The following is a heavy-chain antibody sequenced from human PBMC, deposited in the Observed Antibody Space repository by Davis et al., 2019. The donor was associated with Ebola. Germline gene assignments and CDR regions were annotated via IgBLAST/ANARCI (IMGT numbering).Heavy chain of an antibody. Sequence: SETLSLTCTVSGGSVSSGSYYWSWIRQPPGKGLEWIGYIYYSGSTNYNPSLKSRVTISVDTSKNQFSLKLGPVTAADTAVYYCARGIYSGAFDIWGQGTMVTVSS. D-gene: IGHD2-15*01. J-gene: IGHJ3*02. CDR3: ARGIYSGAFDI. V-gene: IGHV4-61*01. CDR2: IYYSGST. CDR1: GGSVSSGSYY.